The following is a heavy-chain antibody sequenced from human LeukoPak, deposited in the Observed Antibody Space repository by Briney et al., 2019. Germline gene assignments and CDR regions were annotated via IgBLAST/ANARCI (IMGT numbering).Heavy chain of an antibody. J-gene: IGHJ6*03. D-gene: IGHD4-17*01. Sequence: SETLSLTCAVYGGSFSGYYWSWIRQPPGKGLEWIGEINHSGSTNYNPSLKSRVTISVDTSKNQFSLKLSSVTAADTAVYYCARVIDYGDYPGYMDVWGKGTTVTISS. CDR3: ARVIDYGDYPGYMDV. CDR2: INHSGST. V-gene: IGHV4-34*01. CDR1: GGSFSGYY.